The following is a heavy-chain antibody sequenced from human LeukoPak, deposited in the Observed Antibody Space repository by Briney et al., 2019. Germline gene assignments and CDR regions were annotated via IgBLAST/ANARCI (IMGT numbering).Heavy chain of an antibody. Sequence: SETLSLTCTASGDSISDYYWSWIRQPPGKGLEWIGYIYYTGSTNYNPSLKSRVTISVDTSKIHFSLKLNSVTAADTAVYYCARDRGYSYGYSFDMWGQGTMVTVSS. V-gene: IGHV4-59*01. D-gene: IGHD5-18*01. J-gene: IGHJ3*02. CDR1: GDSISDYY. CDR2: IYYTGST. CDR3: ARDRGYSYGYSFDM.